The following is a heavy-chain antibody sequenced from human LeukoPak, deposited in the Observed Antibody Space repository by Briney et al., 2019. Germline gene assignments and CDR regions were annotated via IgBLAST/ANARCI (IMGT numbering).Heavy chain of an antibody. J-gene: IGHJ5*02. CDR3: ARSRRYCSGGSCYSENNWFDP. Sequence: ASVKVFCKASGYTFTGYYMHWVRQAPGQGLEWMGWIDPNSGGTIYSQKCQGRVTMTWDTSISTAYMELSRLRSDDTAVCYSARSRRYCSGGSCYSENNWFDPWGQGTLVTVSS. V-gene: IGHV1-2*02. CDR2: IDPNSGGT. D-gene: IGHD2-15*01. CDR1: GYTFTGYY.